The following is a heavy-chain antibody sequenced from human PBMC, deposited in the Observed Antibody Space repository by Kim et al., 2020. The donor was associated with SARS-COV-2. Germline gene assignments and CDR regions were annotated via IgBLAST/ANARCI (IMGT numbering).Heavy chain of an antibody. V-gene: IGHV4-39*01. CDR1: GGSISSSAFY. D-gene: IGHD1-1*01. J-gene: IGHJ4*02. CDR3: AGHPQGSLSLEY. CDR2: INYIGNT. Sequence: SETLSLTCTVSGGSISSSAFYWGWIRQPPGKGLEWIGSINYIGNTYYNPSLRGRVTMSVDTSNNEFSLKLSSLTATDTSNYFCAGHPQGSLSLEYWGLGTLVTVSS.